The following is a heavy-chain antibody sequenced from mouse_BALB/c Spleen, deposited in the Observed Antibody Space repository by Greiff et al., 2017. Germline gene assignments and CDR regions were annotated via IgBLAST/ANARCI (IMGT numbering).Heavy chain of an antibody. Sequence: EVMLVESGPGLVKPSQSLSLTCTVTGYSITSDYAWNWIRQFPGNKLEWMGYISYSGSTSYNPSLKSRISITRDTSKNQFFLQLNSVTTEDTATYYCARSDLYFDYWGQGTTLTVSS. V-gene: IGHV3-2*02. J-gene: IGHJ2*01. CDR1: GYSITSDYA. CDR2: ISYSGST. CDR3: ARSDLYFDY.